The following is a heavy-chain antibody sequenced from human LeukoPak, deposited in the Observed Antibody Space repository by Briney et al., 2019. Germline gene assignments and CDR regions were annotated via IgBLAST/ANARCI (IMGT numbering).Heavy chain of an antibody. Sequence: PGGSLRLSCVVSGFTFSRYWMSWVRQAPGKGLEWVAFIRYDGSNKYYADSVKGRFTISRDNSKNTLYLQMNSLRAEDTAVYYCAKVSPNYYDSSGYGYFDYWGQGTLVTVSS. V-gene: IGHV3-30*02. J-gene: IGHJ4*02. CDR2: IRYDGSNK. CDR3: AKVSPNYYDSSGYGYFDY. CDR1: GFTFSRYW. D-gene: IGHD3-22*01.